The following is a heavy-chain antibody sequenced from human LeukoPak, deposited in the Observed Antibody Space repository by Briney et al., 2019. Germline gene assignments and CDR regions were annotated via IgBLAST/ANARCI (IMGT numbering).Heavy chain of an antibody. CDR2: IYSSGST. D-gene: IGHD1-26*01. CDR1: GGSISSNNYY. Sequence: SETLSLTCTVSGGSISSNNYYWGWIRQPPGEGLEWIGSIYSSGSTTYSPSLKSRVTISVDTSKNQLSLKLTSVTAADTAVYYCARNQSTSRETYFDYWGQGTLVTVSS. J-gene: IGHJ4*02. V-gene: IGHV4-39*01. CDR3: ARNQSTSRETYFDY.